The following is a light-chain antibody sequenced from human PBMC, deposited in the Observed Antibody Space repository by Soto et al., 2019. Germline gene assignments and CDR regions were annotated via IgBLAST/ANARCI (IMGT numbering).Light chain of an antibody. CDR1: SGYRNYK. J-gene: IGLJ3*02. CDR2: VGTGGIVG. V-gene: IGLV9-49*01. Sequence: QTVVTQPPSASASLGASVTLTCTLSSGYRNYKVDWYHQRPGKGPRFVMRVGTGGIVGSKGDGIPDRFSVLGSGLNRYLTIENIQEEDESDYHCGTDHGYGSNFVKVFGGGTKLTVL. CDR3: GTDHGYGSNFVKV.